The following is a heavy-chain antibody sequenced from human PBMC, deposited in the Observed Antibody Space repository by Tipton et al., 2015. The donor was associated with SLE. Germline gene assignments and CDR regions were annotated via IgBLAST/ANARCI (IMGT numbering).Heavy chain of an antibody. CDR2: IYTSGST. V-gene: IGHV4-61*09. CDR3: ARAPGAYCGGDCYSHFDY. CDR1: GGSISSGSYY. D-gene: IGHD2-21*01. J-gene: IGHJ4*02. Sequence: TLSLTCTVSGGSISSGSYYWSWIRQPAGKGLEWIGHIYTSGSTNYNPSLKSRVTISVDTSKNQFSLKLSSVTAADTAVYYCARAPGAYCGGDCYSHFDYWGQGTLVTVSS.